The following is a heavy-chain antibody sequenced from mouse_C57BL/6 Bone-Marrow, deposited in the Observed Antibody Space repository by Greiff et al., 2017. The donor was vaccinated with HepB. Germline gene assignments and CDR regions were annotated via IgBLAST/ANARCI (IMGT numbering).Heavy chain of an antibody. CDR3: ARGDYDDYFDY. CDR2: IYPGGGYT. CDR1: GYTFTNYW. V-gene: IGHV1-63*01. J-gene: IGHJ2*01. Sequence: QVQLKESGAELVRPGTSVKMSCKASGYTFTNYWIGWAKQRPGHGLEWIGDIYPGGGYTNYNEKFKGKATLTADKPSSTAYMQFSSLTSEDSAIYYCARGDYDDYFDYWGQGTTLTVSS. D-gene: IGHD2-4*01.